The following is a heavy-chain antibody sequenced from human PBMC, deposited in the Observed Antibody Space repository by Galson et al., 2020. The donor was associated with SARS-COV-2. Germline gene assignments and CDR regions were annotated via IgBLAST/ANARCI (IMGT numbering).Heavy chain of an antibody. CDR3: AALWAGMTTGGGY. Sequence: ASVKVSCKASGYTFTSYYMHWVRQAPGQGLEWMGIINPSGGSTSYAQKFQGRVTMTRDTSTSTAYMELSSLRSEDTAVYYCAALWAGMTTGGGYWGQGTLVTVSS. CDR2: INPSGGST. CDR1: GYTFTSYY. V-gene: IGHV1-46*01. D-gene: IGHD4-17*01. J-gene: IGHJ4*02.